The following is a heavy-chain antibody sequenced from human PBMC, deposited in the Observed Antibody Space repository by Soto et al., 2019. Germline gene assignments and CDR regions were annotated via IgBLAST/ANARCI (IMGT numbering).Heavy chain of an antibody. J-gene: IGHJ4*02. Sequence: SETLSLTCTVSGGSISSYYWSWIRQPPGKGLEWIGYIYYIGSTNYNPSLKSRVTISVDTSKNQFSLKLSSVTAADTAVYYCARRYGPSFDYWGQGTLVTVSS. D-gene: IGHD4-17*01. CDR1: GGSISSYY. V-gene: IGHV4-59*01. CDR2: IYYIGST. CDR3: ARRYGPSFDY.